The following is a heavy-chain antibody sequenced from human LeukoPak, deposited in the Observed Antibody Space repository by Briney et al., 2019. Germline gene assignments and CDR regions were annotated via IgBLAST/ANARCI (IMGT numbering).Heavy chain of an antibody. CDR2: IYHGGST. Sequence: SETLSLTCAVSGGSISSSYWWSWIRQPPGKGLEWIGEIYHGGSTNYNPSLKSRVTISVDTSKNQFSLKLSSVTAADTAVYYCARDSGTTGEVKFDPWGQGTLVTVSS. CDR1: GGSISSSYW. J-gene: IGHJ5*02. V-gene: IGHV4-4*02. CDR3: ARDSGTTGEVKFDP. D-gene: IGHD3-10*01.